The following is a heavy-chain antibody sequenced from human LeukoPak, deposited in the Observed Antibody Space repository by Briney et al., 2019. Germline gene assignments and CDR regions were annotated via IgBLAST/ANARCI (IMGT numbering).Heavy chain of an antibody. D-gene: IGHD6-13*01. V-gene: IGHV5-10-1*01. CDR2: IDPSDSYT. J-gene: IGHJ6*02. CDR3: ARLGKAAAGTPYYYYGMDV. Sequence: GESLKISCKGSGYSFTSYWISWVRQMPGKGLEWMGRIDPSDSYTNYSPSFQGHVTISADKSISTAYLQWSSLKASDTAMYCCARLGKAAAGTPYYYYGMDVWGQGTTVTVSS. CDR1: GYSFTSYW.